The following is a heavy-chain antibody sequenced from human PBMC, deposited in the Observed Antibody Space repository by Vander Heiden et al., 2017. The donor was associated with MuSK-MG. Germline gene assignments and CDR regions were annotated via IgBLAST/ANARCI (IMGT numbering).Heavy chain of an antibody. CDR2: IRSGSDVI. V-gene: IGHV3-48*04. CDR3: ARDHDWAFDY. Sequence: EAQLVLSGGGLVQPGGSLSLSCAASGFIFSNDPMNWVRQAPGKGLEWLSHIRSGSDVISYADSVKGRFTISRDNAKNSLYLQMNGLRVEDTAVYYCARDHDWAFDYWGQGSLVTVSS. J-gene: IGHJ4*02. CDR1: GFIFSNDP. D-gene: IGHD3-9*01.